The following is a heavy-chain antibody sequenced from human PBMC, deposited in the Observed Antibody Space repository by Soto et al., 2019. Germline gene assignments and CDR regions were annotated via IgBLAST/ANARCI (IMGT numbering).Heavy chain of an antibody. J-gene: IGHJ4*02. CDR2: IYYSGRP. CDR3: ARHRGHLRTTFDY. CDR1: GGSISSSSYY. Sequence: QLQLQESGPGLVKPSETLSLTCTVSGGSISSSSYYWGWIRQPPGKGLEWLGSIYYSGRPYDNPSLKSRVTISVDTSKNQFSLKLSSVTAADTAVYYCARHRGHLRTTFDYWGQGTLVTVSS. D-gene: IGHD3-10*01. V-gene: IGHV4-39*01.